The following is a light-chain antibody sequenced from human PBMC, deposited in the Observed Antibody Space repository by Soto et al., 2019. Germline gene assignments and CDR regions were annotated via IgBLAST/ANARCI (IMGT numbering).Light chain of an antibody. CDR2: AAS. Sequence: EIQMTQSQASLSASVGDRVTFTCRASQSINSCLSWFQQKPGKAPKLLIYAASRLQSGVPSRFSGSGSGTDFSLTITGLQPEDFTAYYCQHTSSAPFTFGGGGNV. CDR3: QHTSSAPFT. CDR1: QSINSC. V-gene: IGKV1-39*01. J-gene: IGKJ4*01.